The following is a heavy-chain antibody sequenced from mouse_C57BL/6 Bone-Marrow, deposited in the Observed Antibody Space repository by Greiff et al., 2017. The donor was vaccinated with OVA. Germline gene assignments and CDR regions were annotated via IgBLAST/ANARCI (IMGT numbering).Heavy chain of an antibody. Sequence: EVKLVESGGGLVKPGGSLKLSCAASGFTFSDYGMHWVRQAPEKGLEWVAYISSGSSTIYYADTVKGRFTSSRDNAKNTLFLQMTSLRSEDTAMYYCARDYYGSSYDAMDYWGQGTSVTVSS. CDR2: ISSGSSTI. J-gene: IGHJ4*01. D-gene: IGHD1-1*01. V-gene: IGHV5-17*01. CDR1: GFTFSDYG. CDR3: ARDYYGSSYDAMDY.